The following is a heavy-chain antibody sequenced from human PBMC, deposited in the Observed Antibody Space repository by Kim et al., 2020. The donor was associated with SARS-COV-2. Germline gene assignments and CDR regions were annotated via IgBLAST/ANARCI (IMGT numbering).Heavy chain of an antibody. D-gene: IGHD4-17*01. CDR3: ARFALYFYGDYFDY. CDR2: IYYSGST. Sequence: SETLSLTCTVSGGSISSSSYYWGWIRQPPGKGLEWIGSIYYSGSTYYNPSLKSRVTISVDTSKNQFSLKLSSVTAADTAVYYCARFALYFYGDYFDYWGQGTLVTVSS. CDR1: GGSISSSSYY. V-gene: IGHV4-39*01. J-gene: IGHJ4*02.